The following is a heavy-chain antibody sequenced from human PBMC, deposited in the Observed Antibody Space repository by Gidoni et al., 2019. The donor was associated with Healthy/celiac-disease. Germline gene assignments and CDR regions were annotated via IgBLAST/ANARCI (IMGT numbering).Heavy chain of an antibody. J-gene: IGHJ4*02. Sequence: QVQLQQSGPGLVKPPQTLSPTCAISGDSVSSNSAPWNWIRQSPSRGLEWLGRTYHRSKWYNDYAVSVKSRITINPDTSKNQFSLQLNSVTPEDTAVYYCARASDIVVVPAAILGGLYYFDYWGQGTLVTVSS. CDR3: ARASDIVVVPAAILGGLYYFDY. CDR1: GDSVSSNSAP. CDR2: TYHRSKWYN. D-gene: IGHD2-2*01. V-gene: IGHV6-1*01.